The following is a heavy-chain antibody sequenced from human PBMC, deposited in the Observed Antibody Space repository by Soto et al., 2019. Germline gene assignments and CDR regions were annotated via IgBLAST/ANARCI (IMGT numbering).Heavy chain of an antibody. CDR1: GFIVSSNY. D-gene: IGHD2-21*01. Sequence: EVRLVESGGGLVQPGGSLRLSCAASGFIVSSNYMTWVRQAPGKGLEWVSLLYNGGATHYAASVKGRFTISSHSSQNTMFLQMKSLRTEDTARYDCVSGRYCAEIHWGKGTKVTVSS. CDR2: LYNGGAT. CDR3: VSGRYCAEIH. V-gene: IGHV3-53*04. J-gene: IGHJ4*02.